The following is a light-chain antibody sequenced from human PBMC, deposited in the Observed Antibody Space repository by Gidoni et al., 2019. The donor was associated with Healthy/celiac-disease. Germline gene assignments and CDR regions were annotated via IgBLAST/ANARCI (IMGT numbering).Light chain of an antibody. CDR2: DAS. Sequence: EIVLTQSPAPLSLAPGERATLFCRASQSVSSYLAWYQQKPGQAPRLLIYDASNRATGIPARFSGSGSGTDFTLTISSLEPEDFAVYYCQQRSNWPTFXQXTKVEIK. V-gene: IGKV3-11*01. CDR1: QSVSSY. CDR3: QQRSNWPT. J-gene: IGKJ1*01.